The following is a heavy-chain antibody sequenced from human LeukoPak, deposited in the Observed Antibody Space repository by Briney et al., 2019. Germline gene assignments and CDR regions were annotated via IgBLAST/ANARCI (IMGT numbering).Heavy chain of an antibody. V-gene: IGHV3-23*01. CDR3: TTGASYSSSWYDGGTRDI. CDR1: GFTFSSYA. J-gene: IGHJ3*02. CDR2: ISGSGGST. D-gene: IGHD6-13*01. Sequence: GGSLRLSCAASGFTFSSYAMSWVRQAPGKGLEWVSAISGSGGSTYYADSVKGRFTISRDNSKNTLYLQMNSLRAEDTALYYCTTGASYSSSWYDGGTRDIWGQGTMVTVSS.